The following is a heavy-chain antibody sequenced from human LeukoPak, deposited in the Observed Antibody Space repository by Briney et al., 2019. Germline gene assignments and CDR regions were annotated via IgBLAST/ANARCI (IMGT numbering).Heavy chain of an antibody. V-gene: IGHV3-33*08. Sequence: PGGSLRLSCAASGFTFSNYWMSWVRQAPGKGLEWVAVIWYDGSNKYYADSVKGRFTISRDNSKNTLYLQMNSLRAEDTAVYYCARERVKEKYFQHWGQGTLVTVSS. CDR1: GFTFSNYW. CDR3: ARERVKEKYFQH. D-gene: IGHD3-10*01. J-gene: IGHJ1*01. CDR2: IWYDGSNK.